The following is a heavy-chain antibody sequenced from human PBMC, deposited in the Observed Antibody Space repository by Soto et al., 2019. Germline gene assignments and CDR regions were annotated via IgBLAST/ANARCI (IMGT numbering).Heavy chain of an antibody. CDR3: ARILDDFWSGLRWFDP. CDR1: GYTFTSYG. D-gene: IGHD3-3*01. CDR2: ISAYNGNT. Sequence: ASVKVSCTASGYTFTSYGISWVRQAPGQGLEWMGWISAYNGNTNYAQKLQGRVTMTTDTSTSTAYMELRSLRSDDTAVYYCARILDDFWSGLRWFDPWGQGTLVTVSS. V-gene: IGHV1-18*01. J-gene: IGHJ5*02.